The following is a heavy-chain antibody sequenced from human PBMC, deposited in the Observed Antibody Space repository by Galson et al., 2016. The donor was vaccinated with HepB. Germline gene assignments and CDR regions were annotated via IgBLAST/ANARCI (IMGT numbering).Heavy chain of an antibody. D-gene: IGHD1-14*01. J-gene: IGHJ2*01. CDR2: VYHSGST. CDR3: AKNGPAHHGGCYFGL. Sequence: SETLSLTCAVSGGSVSSDTWWSWVRQPPGKGLEWIGEVYHSGSTHYNPALKTRIIISVDSSKNEISLKMTSVTAADTAVYYCAKNGPAHHGGCYFGLWDRGTLATVSS. CDR1: GGSVSSDTW. V-gene: IGHV4-4*02.